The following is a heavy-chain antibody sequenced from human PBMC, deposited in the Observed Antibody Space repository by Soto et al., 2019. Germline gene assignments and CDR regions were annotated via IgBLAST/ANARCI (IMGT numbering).Heavy chain of an antibody. D-gene: IGHD4-17*01. CDR3: AKGGCDYGDYAIFDY. Sequence: GESLKISCAASGFTFSSYAMSWVRQAPGKGLEWVSAIRGSGGSTYYADSVKGRFTISRDNSKNTLYLQMNSLRAEDTAVYYCAKGGCDYGDYAIFDYWGQGTLVTVSS. J-gene: IGHJ4*02. CDR2: IRGSGGST. V-gene: IGHV3-23*01. CDR1: GFTFSSYA.